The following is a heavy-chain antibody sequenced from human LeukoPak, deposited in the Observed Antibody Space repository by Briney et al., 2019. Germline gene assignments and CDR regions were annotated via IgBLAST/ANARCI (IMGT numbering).Heavy chain of an antibody. CDR1: GYTFTGYY. J-gene: IGHJ4*02. CDR2: INPNSGGT. Sequence: GASVKVSCKASGYTFTGYYMHWVRQAPGQGLEWMGWINPNSGGTNYAQKFQGRVTMTRDTSISTAYMEPSRLRSDDTAVYYCARGPMVRGVIKGPPLYWGQGTLVTVSS. V-gene: IGHV1-2*02. CDR3: ARGPMVRGVIKGPPLY. D-gene: IGHD3-10*01.